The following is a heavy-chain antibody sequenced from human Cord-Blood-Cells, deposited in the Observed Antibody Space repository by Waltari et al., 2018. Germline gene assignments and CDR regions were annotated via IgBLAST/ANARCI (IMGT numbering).Heavy chain of an antibody. J-gene: IGHJ3*02. D-gene: IGHD1-26*01. CDR2: INPNSGGT. V-gene: IGHV1-2*04. Sequence: QVQLVQSGAEVKKPGASVKVSCKASGYTFTGYYMPGVRQAPGQGLEWMGWINPNSGGTNYAQNFQGWVTMTRDTSISTAYMELSRLRSDDTAVYYCARDSGSYFSAFDIWGQGTMVTVSS. CDR3: ARDSGSYFSAFDI. CDR1: GYTFTGYY.